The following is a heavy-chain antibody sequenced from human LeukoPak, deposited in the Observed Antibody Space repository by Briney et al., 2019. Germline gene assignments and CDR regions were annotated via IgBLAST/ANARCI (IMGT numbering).Heavy chain of an antibody. CDR3: ARALWFGVLGYYYYYGMDV. D-gene: IGHD3-10*01. J-gene: IGHJ6*02. Sequence: SETLSLTCTVSGGSISSSSYYWGWIRQPPGKGLEWIGSIYYSGSTYYNPSLKSRVTISVDTSKNQFSLKLSSVTAADTAVYYCARALWFGVLGYYYYYGMDVWGQGTTVTVSS. CDR1: GGSISSSSYY. CDR2: IYYSGST. V-gene: IGHV4-39*01.